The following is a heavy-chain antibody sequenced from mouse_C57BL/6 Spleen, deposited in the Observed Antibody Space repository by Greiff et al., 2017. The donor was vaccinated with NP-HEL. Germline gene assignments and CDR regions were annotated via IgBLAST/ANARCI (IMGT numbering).Heavy chain of an antibody. D-gene: IGHD1-1*01. J-gene: IGHJ4*01. CDR1: GFTFSDYY. CDR3: ARDRPYYYGSKLEAMDY. CDR2: INYDGSST. V-gene: IGHV5-16*01. Sequence: EVKVVESEGGLVQPGSSMKLSCTASGFTFSDYYMAWVRQVPEKGLEWVANINYDGSSTYYLDSLKSRFIISRDNAKNILYLQMSSLKSEDTATYYCARDRPYYYGSKLEAMDYWGQGTSVTVSS.